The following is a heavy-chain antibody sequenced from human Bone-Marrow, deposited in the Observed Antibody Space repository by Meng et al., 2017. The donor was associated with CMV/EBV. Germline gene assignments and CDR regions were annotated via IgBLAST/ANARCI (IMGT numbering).Heavy chain of an antibody. V-gene: IGHV1-2*02. Sequence: ASVKVSCKASGYTFTGYYMHWVRQAPGQGLEWMGWINPNSGGTNYAQKFQGRVTITADKSTSTAYMELSSLRSEDTAVYYCARDPYSNYVYYYYYYGMDVWGQGTTVTVSS. CDR3: ARDPYSNYVYYYYYYGMDV. CDR1: GYTFTGYY. J-gene: IGHJ6*02. D-gene: IGHD4-11*01. CDR2: INPNSGGT.